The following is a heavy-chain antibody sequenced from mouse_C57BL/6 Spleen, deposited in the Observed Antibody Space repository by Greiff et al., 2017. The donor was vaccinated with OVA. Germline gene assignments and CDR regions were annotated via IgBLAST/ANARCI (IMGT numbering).Heavy chain of an antibody. CDR2: IDPSDSYT. CDR3: ARKGDSNSRLFDY. Sequence: QVHVKQPGAELVMPGASVKLSCKASGYTFTSYWMHWVKQRPGQGLEWIGEIDPSDSYTNYNQKFKGKSTLTVDKSSSTAYMQLSSLTSEDSAVYYCARKGDSNSRLFDYWGQGTTLTVSS. J-gene: IGHJ2*01. D-gene: IGHD2-5*01. CDR1: GYTFTSYW. V-gene: IGHV1-69*01.